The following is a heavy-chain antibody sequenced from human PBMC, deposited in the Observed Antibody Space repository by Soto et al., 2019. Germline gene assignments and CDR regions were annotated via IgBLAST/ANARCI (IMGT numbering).Heavy chain of an antibody. CDR3: ARHTNHYGEDAFDI. CDR1: GGSISSSSYY. V-gene: IGHV4-39*01. J-gene: IGHJ3*02. CDR2: IYYSGST. D-gene: IGHD4-17*01. Sequence: PSETLSLTCTVSGGSISSSSYYWGWIRQPPGKGLEWIGSIYYSGSTYYNPSLKSRVTISVDTSKNQFSLKLSSVTAADTAVYYCARHTNHYGEDAFDIWGQGTMVTVSS.